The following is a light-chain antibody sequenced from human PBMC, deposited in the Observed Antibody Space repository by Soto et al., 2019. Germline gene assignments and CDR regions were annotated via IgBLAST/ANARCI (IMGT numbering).Light chain of an antibody. J-gene: IGKJ4*01. CDR3: QQFNSYPLT. V-gene: IGKV1-9*01. CDR1: QGYRSY. Sequence: DIHSTKSPSFLSASVCDRVSITCRASQGYRSYLAWYQQKPGKAPKLLIYAASTLHSGVSSRFSGSGSGTEFTLTISNLQPEDFATYYCQQFNSYPLTVGGGGKV. CDR2: AAS.